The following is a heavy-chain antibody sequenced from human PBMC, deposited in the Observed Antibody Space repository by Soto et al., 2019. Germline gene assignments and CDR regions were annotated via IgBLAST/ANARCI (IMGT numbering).Heavy chain of an antibody. Sequence: SVKVSCKVSGGTFGNYAISWVRQAPGQGLEWMGGFIPMFDTAHYAQNFQGRVTITADGPTTTAYLELSSLRSADTAVYYYATGRHNDGYNFYHGMDVWGQGTTVTVSS. D-gene: IGHD2-15*01. CDR2: FIPMFDTA. V-gene: IGHV1-69*13. CDR3: ATGRHNDGYNFYHGMDV. CDR1: GGTFGNYA. J-gene: IGHJ6*02.